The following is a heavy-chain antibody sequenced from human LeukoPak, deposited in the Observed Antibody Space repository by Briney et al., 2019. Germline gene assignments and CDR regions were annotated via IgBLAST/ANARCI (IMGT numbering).Heavy chain of an antibody. CDR2: IKQDGSEK. D-gene: IGHD4-17*01. CDR1: GFTFGDYA. V-gene: IGHV3-7*01. CDR3: ANGEVYFDY. Sequence: GGSLRLSCTASGFTFGDYAMSWVRQAPGKGLEWVANIKQDGSEKYYVDSVKGRFTISRDNAKNSLYLQMNSLRAEDPAVYYCANGEVYFDYWGQGTLVTVSS. J-gene: IGHJ4*02.